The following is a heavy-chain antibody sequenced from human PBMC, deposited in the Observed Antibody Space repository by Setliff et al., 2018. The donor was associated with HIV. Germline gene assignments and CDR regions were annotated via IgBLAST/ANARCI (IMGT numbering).Heavy chain of an antibody. CDR2: INGGTTT. D-gene: IGHD6-13*01. V-gene: IGHV3-66*02. Sequence: PGGSLRLSCVASGITVSGIYMTWVRQAPGKGLEWVSVINGGTTTYYADSVKGRFTISRDNSKNTLYLQMNSLRPEDTAVYYCARVQQPLLQEDDYFDYWGQGTLVTVSS. J-gene: IGHJ4*02. CDR1: GITVSGIY. CDR3: ARVQQPLLQEDDYFDY.